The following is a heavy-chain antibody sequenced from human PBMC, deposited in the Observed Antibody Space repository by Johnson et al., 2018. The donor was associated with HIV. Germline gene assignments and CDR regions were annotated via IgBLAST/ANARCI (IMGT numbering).Heavy chain of an antibody. CDR3: AKERRAPRAFDI. V-gene: IGHV3-66*02. J-gene: IGHJ3*02. CDR2: IYSGGST. D-gene: IGHD1-26*01. Sequence: VQLVESGGGLVQPGGSLRLSCAASGFTFSSYAMSWVRQAPGKGLEWVSVIYSGGSTYYADSVKGRFTISRDNSKNTLYLQMNSLRPEDTAVYYCAKERRAPRAFDIWGQGTMVTVSS. CDR1: GFTFSSYA.